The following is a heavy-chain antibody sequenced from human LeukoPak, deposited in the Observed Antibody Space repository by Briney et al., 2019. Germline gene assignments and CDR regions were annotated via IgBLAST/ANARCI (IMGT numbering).Heavy chain of an antibody. V-gene: IGHV3-48*03. CDR2: ISSSGSTI. D-gene: IGHD6-13*01. J-gene: IGHJ4*02. CDR1: GFTFRSYE. CDR3: AREAAAGSDY. Sequence: GGSLRLSCAVSGFTFRSYEMNWVRQAPGKGLEWVSYISSSGSTIYYADSVKGRFTISRDNAKNSLYLQMNSLRAGDTAVYYCAREAAAGSDYWGQGTLVTVSS.